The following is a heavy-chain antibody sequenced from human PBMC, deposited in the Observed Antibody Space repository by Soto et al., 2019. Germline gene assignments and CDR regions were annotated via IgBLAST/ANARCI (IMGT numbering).Heavy chain of an antibody. CDR1: GFTFSSYS. CDR2: ISSSSSYI. D-gene: IGHD3-10*01. V-gene: IGHV3-21*01. Sequence: LKISCAASGFTFSSYSMNWVRQAPGKGLEWVSSISSSSSYIYYADSVKGRFTISRDNAKTSLYLQMNSLRAEDTAVYYCARDPRSGMDVWGQGTTVTVSS. J-gene: IGHJ6*02. CDR3: ARDPRSGMDV.